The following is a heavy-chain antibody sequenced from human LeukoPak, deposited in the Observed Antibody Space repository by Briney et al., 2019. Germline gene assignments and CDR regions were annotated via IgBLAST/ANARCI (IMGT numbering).Heavy chain of an antibody. Sequence: GSSVNVSCKASVYTFTSYYIHWVRQAPGQGLEWMGIINPSCGSTRYAQKFQGRVTMTRDTSTKTVYMEMSSLRSGDTAVYYCARDPLITATTTWFDPWGQGTLVTVSS. V-gene: IGHV1-46*01. CDR1: VYTFTSYY. D-gene: IGHD1-7*01. CDR3: ARDPLITATTTWFDP. CDR2: INPSCGST. J-gene: IGHJ5*02.